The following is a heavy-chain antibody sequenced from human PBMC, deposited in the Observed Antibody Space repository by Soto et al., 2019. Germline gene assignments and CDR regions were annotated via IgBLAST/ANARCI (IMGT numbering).Heavy chain of an antibody. CDR2: IYYTGST. Sequence: QVQLQESGPGLVKPSQTLSLTCTVSGGSISSGDYYWSWIRQPPGKGLEWIGYIYYTGSTYYNPSLKGRVTLSVDPSKNQFSLKLSSVTAADTAVYYCARVGYGGPLDVWGPGTTVTVSS. CDR1: GGSISSGDYY. V-gene: IGHV4-30-4*01. J-gene: IGHJ6*02. D-gene: IGHD4-17*01. CDR3: ARVGYGGPLDV.